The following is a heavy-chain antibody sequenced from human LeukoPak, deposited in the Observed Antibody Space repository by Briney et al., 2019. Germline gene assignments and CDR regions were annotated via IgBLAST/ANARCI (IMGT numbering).Heavy chain of an antibody. CDR2: IRSKAYGGTT. CDR1: GFAFGDYA. J-gene: IGHJ4*02. V-gene: IGHV3-49*04. CDR3: TSQHGY. Sequence: GGSLRLCCTASGFAFGDYAMSWVRQAPGKGLEWVGFIRSKAYGGTTEYAASVKGRFTISRDDSKSIAYLQMNSLKTEDTAVYYCTSQHGYWGQGTLVTVSS.